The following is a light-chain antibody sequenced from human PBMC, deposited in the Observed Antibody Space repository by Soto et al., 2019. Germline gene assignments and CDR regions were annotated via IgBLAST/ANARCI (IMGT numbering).Light chain of an antibody. CDR1: QSVSSSY. CDR2: GAS. CDR3: QQYGSSPFA. Sequence: EIVLTQSPGTLSLSPGERATLSCRASQSVSSSYLAWYRHKPGQAPRLLISGASSRATGIPDRFSGSGSGTDFTLTFSRLEPEDFAVYYCQQYGSSPFAFGPGTKVDIK. J-gene: IGKJ3*01. V-gene: IGKV3-20*01.